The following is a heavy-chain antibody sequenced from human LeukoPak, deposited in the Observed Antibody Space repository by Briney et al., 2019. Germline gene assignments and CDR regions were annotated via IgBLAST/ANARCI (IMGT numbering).Heavy chain of an antibody. CDR2: IYYSKNT. CDR3: VSPRGFSYGYFDY. D-gene: IGHD5-18*01. CDR1: GGSISSSSAY. Sequence: SETLSLTCTVSGGSISSSSAYWGWIRQPPGKGLEWIGSIYYSKNTYYNPSLKSRVTISADTSKNQFSLTLGSVSATDTAVYYCVSPRGFSYGYFDYWGQGTLLTVSS. J-gene: IGHJ4*02. V-gene: IGHV4-39*01.